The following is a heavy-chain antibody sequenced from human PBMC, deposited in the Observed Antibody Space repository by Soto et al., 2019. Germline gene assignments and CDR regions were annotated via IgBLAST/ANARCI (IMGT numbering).Heavy chain of an antibody. CDR3: ARSLYYSDSSGYAYWFDP. CDR1: GGSFSGYY. V-gene: IGHV4-34*01. Sequence: PSETLSLTCAVYGGSFSGYYWSWIRQPPGKGLEWIGEINHSGSTNYNPSLKSRVTISVDTSKNQFSLKLSSVTAADTAVYYCARSLYYSDSSGYAYWFDPWGQGTLVTVSS. CDR2: INHSGST. J-gene: IGHJ5*02. D-gene: IGHD3-22*01.